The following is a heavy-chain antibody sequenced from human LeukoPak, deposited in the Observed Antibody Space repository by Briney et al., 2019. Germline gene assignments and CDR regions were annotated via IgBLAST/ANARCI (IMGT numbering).Heavy chain of an antibody. J-gene: IGHJ6*02. CDR3: GRDVGGEDPYSSSWYAPLLASSYGMDV. D-gene: IGHD6-13*01. V-gene: IGHV6-1*01. CDR1: GDTVSSNSAA. CDR2: TYYRSKWYN. Sequence: SQTLSLTCAISGDTVSSNSAAWNRIRQSPSRGLDWLGRTYYRSKWYNDYAVSVKSRRTINPDTSMNQLSLQLNSVTPEDTAVYYCGRDVGGEDPYSSSWYAPLLASSYGMDVWGQGTTVTVSS.